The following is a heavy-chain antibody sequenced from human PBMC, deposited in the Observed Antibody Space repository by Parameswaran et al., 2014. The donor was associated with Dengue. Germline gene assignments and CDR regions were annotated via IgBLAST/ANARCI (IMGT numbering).Heavy chain of an antibody. Sequence: WVRQAPGQGLEWLGIINPSGTSTTYEQRFQGRLTLTTDTSTATAYMELSSLRSEDTAVYYCARPRDMARYFDSAMDVWGQGTTVTVSS. CDR3: ARPRDMARYFDSAMDV. V-gene: IGHV1-46*01. CDR2: INPSGTST. D-gene: IGHD3-9*01. J-gene: IGHJ6*02.